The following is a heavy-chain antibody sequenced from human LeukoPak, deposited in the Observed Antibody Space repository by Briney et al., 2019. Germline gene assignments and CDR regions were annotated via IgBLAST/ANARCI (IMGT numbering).Heavy chain of an antibody. D-gene: IGHD3-9*01. V-gene: IGHV1-69*04. CDR1: GGTFSSYA. J-gene: IGHJ5*01. Sequence: SVKVSCKASGGTFSSYAISWLRQAPGQGLEWMGRIIPILGIANYAQKFQGRVTITADKSTSTAYMELSSLRSEDTAVYYCARGKTAFDILTGYDSWGQGTLVTVSS. CDR2: IIPILGIA. CDR3: ARGKTAFDILTGYDS.